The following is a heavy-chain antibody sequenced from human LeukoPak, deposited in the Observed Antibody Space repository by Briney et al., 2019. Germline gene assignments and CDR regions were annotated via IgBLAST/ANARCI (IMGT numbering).Heavy chain of an antibody. Sequence: GGSLRLSCAASGFTFSRDSMNWVRQAPGKGLEWVSSISSSSSYIYYADSVKGRFTISRDNAKNSLYLQMNSLRAEDTAVYYCARDSSGYFNWFDPWGQGTLVTVSS. J-gene: IGHJ5*02. V-gene: IGHV3-21*01. D-gene: IGHD3-22*01. CDR3: ARDSSGYFNWFDP. CDR1: GFTFSRDS. CDR2: ISSSSSYI.